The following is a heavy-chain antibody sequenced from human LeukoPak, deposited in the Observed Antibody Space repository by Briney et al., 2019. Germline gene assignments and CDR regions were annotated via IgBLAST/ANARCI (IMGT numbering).Heavy chain of an antibody. J-gene: IGHJ4*02. CDR3: ARALPTKYYYDSSGYYSSH. CDR2: IYSGGST. D-gene: IGHD3-22*01. Sequence: GGSLRLSCAASGFTVSSNYMSWVRQAPGKGLEWVSDIYSGGSTYYADSVKDRFTISRDNSKNTLYLKMNSLRAEDTAVYYCARALPTKYYYDSSGYYSSHWGQGTLVTVSS. CDR1: GFTVSSNY. V-gene: IGHV3-66*01.